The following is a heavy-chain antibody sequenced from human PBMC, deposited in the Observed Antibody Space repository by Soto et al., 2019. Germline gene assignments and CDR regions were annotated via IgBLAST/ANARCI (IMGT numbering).Heavy chain of an antibody. CDR3: ARDYRIADV. CDR1: GYSFTSYF. V-gene: IGHV1-46*01. J-gene: IGHJ6*02. D-gene: IGHD3-16*02. CDR2: INPNGGST. Sequence: ASVKVSCKASGYSFTSYFMHWVRQAPGQGLEWMGIINPNGGSTTYAQKFQGRLTMTRDTSTSTVHMELSSLRSEDTAVYYCARDYRIADVWGQGTTVTVSS.